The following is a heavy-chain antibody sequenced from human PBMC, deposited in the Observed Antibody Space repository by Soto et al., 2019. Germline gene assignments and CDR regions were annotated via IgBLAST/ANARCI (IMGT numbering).Heavy chain of an antibody. V-gene: IGHV1-3*01. CDR3: ARVEVGGYYYYGMDV. CDR1: GYTFTSYA. J-gene: IGHJ6*02. Sequence: ASVKVSCKASGYTFTSYAMHWVRQAPGQRLEWMGWINAGNGNAKYSQKFQGRVTITRDTSASTAYMELSSLRSEDTAVYYCARVEVGGYYYYGMDVWGQGTTVTAP. CDR2: INAGNGNA. D-gene: IGHD1-26*01.